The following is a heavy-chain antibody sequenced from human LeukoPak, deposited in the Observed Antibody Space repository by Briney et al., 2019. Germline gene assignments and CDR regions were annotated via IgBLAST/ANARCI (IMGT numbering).Heavy chain of an antibody. J-gene: IGHJ4*02. V-gene: IGHV3-7*01. CDR2: INQDGSQK. CDR3: ATNIVGANPGSY. D-gene: IGHD1-26*01. CDR1: GFTFTSYW. Sequence: PGGSLRPSCVASGFTFTSYWMNWVRQAPGKGLEWVANINQDGSQKYFVDSVKGRFTISRDNAKNSLYLQMSSLRAEDTALYYCATNIVGANPGSYWGQGTLVTVSS.